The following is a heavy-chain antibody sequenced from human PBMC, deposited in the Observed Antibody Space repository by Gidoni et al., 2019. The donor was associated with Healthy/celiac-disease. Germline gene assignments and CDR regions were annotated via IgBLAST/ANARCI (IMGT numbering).Heavy chain of an antibody. CDR2: IKQDGSEK. V-gene: IGHV3-7*03. CDR3: ARVVLRFYYFDY. CDR1: GFTFRSYW. J-gene: IGHJ4*02. D-gene: IGHD3-10*01. Sequence: EVQLVESGGGLVQPGGSLRLSCAASGFTFRSYWMSWVRQAPGKGREWVAYIKQDGSEKYYVDSVKGRFTISRDNAKNSLYLQMNSLRAEDTAVYYCARVVLRFYYFDYWGQGTLVTVSS.